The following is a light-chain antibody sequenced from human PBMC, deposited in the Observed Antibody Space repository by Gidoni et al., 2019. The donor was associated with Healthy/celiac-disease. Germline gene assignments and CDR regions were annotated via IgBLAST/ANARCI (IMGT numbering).Light chain of an antibody. CDR1: QSIRSY. J-gene: IGKJ1*01. CDR3: QQSYNTPRT. CDR2: AAS. V-gene: IGKV1-39*01. Sequence: DIQMTQFPSSLSASVGDRVTITCRASQSIRSYLNWYQQKPGKAPKLLIYAASSLQSGVPSRFSGSGSGTDFTLTISSLQPEDFATYYCQQSYNTPRTFGQGTKVEIK.